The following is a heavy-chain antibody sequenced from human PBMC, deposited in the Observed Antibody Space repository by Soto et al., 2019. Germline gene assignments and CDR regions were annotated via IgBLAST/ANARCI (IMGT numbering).Heavy chain of an antibody. CDR2: IYRSGST. V-gene: IGHV4-38-2*01. D-gene: IGHD3-22*01. J-gene: IGHJ4*02. Sequence: ASETLSLTCAVSGYSISTGYYWGWIRQPPGKGLEWIGSIYRSGSTSYNPSLKSRVTMSVDTSKNQFSLKLTSVTAPDTAVYYCARGITMRVVLQRDAPDKYYFDSWGQGTLVTVSS. CDR1: GYSISTGYY. CDR3: ARGITMRVVLQRDAPDKYYFDS.